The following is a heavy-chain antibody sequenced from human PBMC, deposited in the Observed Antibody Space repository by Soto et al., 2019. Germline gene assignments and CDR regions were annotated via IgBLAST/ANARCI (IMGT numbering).Heavy chain of an antibody. CDR2: MYYRGTT. V-gene: IGHV4-39*01. D-gene: IGHD3-9*01. Sequence: SETLCVTRSVSGGSIRSSAYYWGWIRQPPGKGLEWIGTMYYRGTTYYNPSLKSRVTISVDTSKNQFSLKLNSVTAADTAVYYCARYFDYLSHFDSWGQGTLVPVSP. CDR3: ARYFDYLSHFDS. CDR1: GGSIRSSAYY. J-gene: IGHJ4*02.